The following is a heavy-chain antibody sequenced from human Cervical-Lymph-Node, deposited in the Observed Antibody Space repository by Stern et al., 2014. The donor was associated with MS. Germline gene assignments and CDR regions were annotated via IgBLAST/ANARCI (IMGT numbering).Heavy chain of an antibody. Sequence: QVQLVQSGAEARKPGSSVKVSCKASGGTFASYQISWVRQAPGQGLEWLGRLNPTFRTPNNAQRCQGRVTITADESTSTAYMEVSSLTSEDTAVYYCARDMDCSGGSCRSKPFLNWGQGTLVTVSS. CDR2: LNPTFRTP. J-gene: IGHJ4*02. CDR3: ARDMDCSGGSCRSKPFLN. V-gene: IGHV1-69*01. CDR1: GGTFASYQ. D-gene: IGHD2-15*01.